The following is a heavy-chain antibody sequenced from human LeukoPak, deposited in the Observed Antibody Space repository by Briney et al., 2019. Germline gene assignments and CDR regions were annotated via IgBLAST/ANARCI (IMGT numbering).Heavy chain of an antibody. CDR2: INAGNGNT. D-gene: IGHD2-15*01. J-gene: IGHJ4*02. CDR1: GYTFTSYA. Sequence: ASVKVSCKASGYTFTSYAMHWVRQAPGQRLEWMGWINAGNGNTKYSQKFQGRVTITRDTSASTAYMELSSLRSEDTAVYYCARDKDCSGGSCYLFDYWGQGTLVTVSS. CDR3: ARDKDCSGGSCYLFDY. V-gene: IGHV1-3*01.